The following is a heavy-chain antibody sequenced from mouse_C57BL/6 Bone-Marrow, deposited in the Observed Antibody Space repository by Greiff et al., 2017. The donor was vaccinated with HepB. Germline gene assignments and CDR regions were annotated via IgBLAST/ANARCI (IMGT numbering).Heavy chain of an antibody. CDR2: IHPNSGST. V-gene: IGHV1-64*01. J-gene: IGHJ1*03. D-gene: IGHD2-4*01. CDR1: GYTFTSYW. Sequence: QVQLKQPGAELVKPGASVKLSCKASGYTFTSYWMHWVKQRPGQGLEWIGMIHPNSGSTNYNEKFKSKATLTVDKSSSTAYMQLSSLTSEDSAVYYCARSNFSIRYFDVWGTGTTVTVSS. CDR3: ARSNFSIRYFDV.